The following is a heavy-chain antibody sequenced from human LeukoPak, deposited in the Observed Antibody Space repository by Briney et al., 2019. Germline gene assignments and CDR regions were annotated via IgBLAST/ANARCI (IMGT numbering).Heavy chain of an antibody. CDR3: AREYVAGAYGLGD. CDR1: GVTPSIYW. Sequence: GGSLRLSCVASGVTPSIYWMHWGRQDPREGLWWVSRINGDGRNINYADSVRGRFTISRDNAKNTLYLQMNSLRAEDTAVYYCAREYVAGAYGLGDWGQGTLVTVSS. J-gene: IGHJ4*02. CDR2: INGDGRNI. V-gene: IGHV3-74*01. D-gene: IGHD3-10*01.